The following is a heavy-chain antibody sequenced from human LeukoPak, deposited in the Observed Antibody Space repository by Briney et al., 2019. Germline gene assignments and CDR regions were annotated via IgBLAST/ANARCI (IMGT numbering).Heavy chain of an antibody. CDR1: GGSISSGTYY. V-gene: IGHV4-61*02. CDR3: ARSALTGTWWFDP. D-gene: IGHD1-7*01. Sequence: SQTLSLTCTVSGGSISSGTYYWSCIRQPAGKGLEWIGRIYHSGNTNYNPSLKSRVTMSVDTSKNQFSLSLSSVTAADTAVYYCARSALTGTWWFDPWGQGTLVTVSS. J-gene: IGHJ5*02. CDR2: IYHSGNT.